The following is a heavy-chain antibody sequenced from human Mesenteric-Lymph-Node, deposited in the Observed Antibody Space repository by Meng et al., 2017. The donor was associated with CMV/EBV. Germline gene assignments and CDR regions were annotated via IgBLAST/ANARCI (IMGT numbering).Heavy chain of an antibody. Sequence: ASVKVACEASGYTFTGYYLHWVRQAPGQGLEWMGWINPNSGGTSDAQKFQGRVTMTRDTSINTAYMELNSLTSDDTAVYYCARDRSPRAISSGHFDYWGQGTLVTVSS. J-gene: IGHJ4*02. V-gene: IGHV1-2*02. CDR2: INPNSGGT. CDR1: GYTFTGYY. D-gene: IGHD3-3*01. CDR3: ARDRSPRAISSGHFDY.